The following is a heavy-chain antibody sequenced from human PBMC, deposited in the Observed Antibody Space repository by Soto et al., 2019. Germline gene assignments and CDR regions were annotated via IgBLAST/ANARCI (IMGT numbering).Heavy chain of an antibody. CDR2: ISGYNGNT. CDR1: GYTFTIYG. D-gene: IGHD3-22*01. CDR3: ARVDYYASSGYYGY. Sequence: QVQLVQSGAEVKKPGASVKVSCKASGYTFTIYGISWVRQAPGQGLEWMGWISGYNGNTDYAQNLQDRVTLTTDASTSSVYMEVRRLRSEDTGVYYCARVDYYASSGYYGYWGQGTLITVSS. J-gene: IGHJ4*02. V-gene: IGHV1-18*04.